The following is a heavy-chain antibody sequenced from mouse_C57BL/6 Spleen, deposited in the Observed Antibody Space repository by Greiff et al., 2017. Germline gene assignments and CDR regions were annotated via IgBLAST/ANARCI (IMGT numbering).Heavy chain of an antibody. CDR3: TRSIDFDYDGWFAY. J-gene: IGHJ3*01. D-gene: IGHD2-4*01. V-gene: IGHV1-5*01. CDR2: IYPGNSDT. Sequence: EVQLQQSGTVLARPGASVKMSCKTSGYTFTSYWMHWVKQRPGQGLEWIGAIYPGNSDTSYNQKFKGKAKLTAVTSASTAYMELSSLTNEDSAVYYCTRSIDFDYDGWFAYWGQGTLVTVSS. CDR1: GYTFTSYW.